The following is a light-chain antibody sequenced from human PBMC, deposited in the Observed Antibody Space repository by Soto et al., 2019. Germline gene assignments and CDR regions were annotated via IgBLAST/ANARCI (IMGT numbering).Light chain of an antibody. Sequence: EIVLTQSPGTLSLSPGERATLSGRASQSVSGYLGWYQQKPGQAPRLLIYDASNRAYGVPARFRGSGSGTNFTLTIASLEPDDFAVYYCQQRSNWPYLTFGGGTRV. V-gene: IGKV3-11*01. CDR2: DAS. CDR1: QSVSGY. CDR3: QQRSNWPYLT. J-gene: IGKJ4*01.